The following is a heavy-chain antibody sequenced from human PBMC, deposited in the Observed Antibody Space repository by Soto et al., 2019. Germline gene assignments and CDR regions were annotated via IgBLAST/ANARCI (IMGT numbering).Heavy chain of an antibody. V-gene: IGHV3-74*01. J-gene: IGHJ4*02. CDR1: GFTFSSYW. Sequence: PGGSLRLSCAASGFTFSSYWMHWVRQDPGQGLVWVSRINTDGSGTNYADSVKGRFTISRDNSKNTLYLQMNSLRAEDTAVYDCARDRRWLQFPYYCDYWGQGTLVTVS. CDR3: ARDRRWLQFPYYCDY. CDR2: INTDGSGT. D-gene: IGHD5-12*01.